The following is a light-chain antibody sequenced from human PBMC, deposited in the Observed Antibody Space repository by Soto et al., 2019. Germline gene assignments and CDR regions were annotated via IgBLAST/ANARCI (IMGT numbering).Light chain of an antibody. CDR1: QSVSSN. V-gene: IGKV3-15*01. J-gene: IGKJ1*01. Sequence: EIVMTPSPATLSVSPVERSTLSCMASQSVSSNLAWYQQKPGQAPRLLIYGASTRATGIPARFSGSGSGTEFTLTISSLQSEDFAVYYCQKYNNWPRKFGQGNTVDIK. CDR3: QKYNNWPRK. CDR2: GAS.